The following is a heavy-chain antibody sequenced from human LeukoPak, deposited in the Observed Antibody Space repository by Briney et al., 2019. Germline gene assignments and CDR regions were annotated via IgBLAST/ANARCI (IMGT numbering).Heavy chain of an antibody. Sequence: AASVNVSCKASGYTFTSYGISWVRQAPGQGLEWMGWISAYNGNTNYAQKLQGRVTMTTDTSTSTAYMELRSLRSDDTAVYYCARDIVVVVAALDLDYWGQGTLVTVSS. J-gene: IGHJ4*02. D-gene: IGHD2-15*01. CDR2: ISAYNGNT. CDR3: ARDIVVVVAALDLDY. CDR1: GYTFTSYG. V-gene: IGHV1-18*01.